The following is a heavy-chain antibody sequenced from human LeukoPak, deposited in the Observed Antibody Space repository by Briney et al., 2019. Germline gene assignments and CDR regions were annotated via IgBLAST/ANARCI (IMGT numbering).Heavy chain of an antibody. J-gene: IGHJ5*02. CDR3: ARDGGYQPGYCSSTSCYIWRWFDP. D-gene: IGHD2-2*02. CDR2: INPNSGGT. V-gene: IGHV1-2*02. Sequence: ASVKVSCKASGYTFTGYYMHWVRQAPGEGLEWMGWINPNSGGTNYAQKFQGRVTMTRDTSISTAYMELSRLRSDDTAVYYCARDGGYQPGYCSSTSCYIWRWFDPWGQGTLVTVSS. CDR1: GYTFTGYY.